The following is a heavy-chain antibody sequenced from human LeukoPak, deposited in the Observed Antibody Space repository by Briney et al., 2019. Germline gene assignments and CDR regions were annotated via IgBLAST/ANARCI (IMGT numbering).Heavy chain of an antibody. Sequence: SETLSLTCAVSGYSISSNNWWGWIRQPPGKGLEWIGYIYYIGSTNYNPSLKSRVTMSVDTSKNQFSLNLTSVTAADTAVYYCARQFSTGSRYYFDYWGPGTLVTVSS. V-gene: IGHV4-28*01. J-gene: IGHJ4*02. CDR3: ARQFSTGSRYYFDY. D-gene: IGHD3-22*01. CDR2: IYYIGST. CDR1: GYSISSNNW.